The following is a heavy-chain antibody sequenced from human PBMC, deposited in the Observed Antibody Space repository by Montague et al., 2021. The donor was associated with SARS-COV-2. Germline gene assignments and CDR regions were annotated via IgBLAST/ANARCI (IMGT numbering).Heavy chain of an antibody. CDR1: GVSISNYH. D-gene: IGHD6-25*01. Sequence: SETLSLTCNVSGVSISNYHWSWIRQPPGKGLEFIGHIHYSGHTNYKPSLQSRVTMSVDTSKNQVSLKLTSVTAADTAVYYCAGHDNSATYPLDVWGQGTTVTVSS. V-gene: IGHV4-59*08. J-gene: IGHJ6*02. CDR2: IHYSGHT. CDR3: AGHDNSATYPLDV.